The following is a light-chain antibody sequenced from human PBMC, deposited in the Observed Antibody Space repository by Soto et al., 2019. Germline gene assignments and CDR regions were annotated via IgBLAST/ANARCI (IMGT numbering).Light chain of an antibody. V-gene: IGKV3-20*01. CDR3: QQYGDSPFT. Sequence: EVVLTQSPGTLSLSPGERATLSCRASQIVTINSLAWYQQKPGQPPRILIYAPSTRSSAIPDRFSGSGSGTDFTLTISRLQPEDFAMYYCQQYGDSPFTFGPGTRVDVK. CDR2: APS. CDR1: QIVTINS. J-gene: IGKJ3*01.